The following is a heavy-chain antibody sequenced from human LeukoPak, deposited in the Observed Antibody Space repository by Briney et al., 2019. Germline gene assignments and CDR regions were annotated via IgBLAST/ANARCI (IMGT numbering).Heavy chain of an antibody. Sequence: SETLSLTCAVYGGSFSGYYWSWIRQPPGKGLEWIGEINHSGSTNYNPSLKSRVTISVDTSKNQFSLKLSSVTAADAAVYYCARVRIVVVISGSTHYYYYYGMDVWGQGTTVTVSS. CDR3: ARVRIVVVISGSTHYYYYYGMDV. CDR1: GGSFSGYY. V-gene: IGHV4-34*01. D-gene: IGHD3-22*01. J-gene: IGHJ6*02. CDR2: INHSGST.